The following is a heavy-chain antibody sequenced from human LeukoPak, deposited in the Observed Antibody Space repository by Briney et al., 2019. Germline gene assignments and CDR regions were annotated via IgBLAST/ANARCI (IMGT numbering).Heavy chain of an antibody. CDR3: AREKYPKYYDDAFDI. V-gene: IGHV3-30-3*01. CDR2: ISFDGSNK. CDR1: GFTFSSYT. D-gene: IGHD1-26*01. J-gene: IGHJ3*02. Sequence: GGSLRLSCAASGFTFSSYTIHWVRQPPGKGLEWVAVISFDGSNKYYADSVKGRFTISRDNSKNTLYLQMNSLRAEDTAVYYCAREKYPKYYDDAFDIWGQGTMVTVSS.